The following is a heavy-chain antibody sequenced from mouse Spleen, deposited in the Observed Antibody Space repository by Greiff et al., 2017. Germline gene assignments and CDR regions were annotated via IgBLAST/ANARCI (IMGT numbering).Heavy chain of an antibody. CDR2: IWSGGST. CDR3: ARTEYGNYWYYFDY. D-gene: IGHD2-10*02. CDR1: GFSLTSYG. J-gene: IGHJ2*01. V-gene: IGHV2-2*02. Sequence: QVHVKQSGPGLVQPSQSLSITCTVSGFSLTSYGVHWVRQSPGKGLEWLGVIWSGGSTDYNAAFISRLSISKDNSKSQVFFKMNSLQANDTAIYYCARTEYGNYWYYFDYWGQGTTLTVSS.